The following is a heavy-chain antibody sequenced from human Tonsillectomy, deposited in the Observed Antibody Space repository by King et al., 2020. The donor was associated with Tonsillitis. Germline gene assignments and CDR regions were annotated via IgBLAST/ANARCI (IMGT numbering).Heavy chain of an antibody. V-gene: IGHV3-33*08. CDR1: GFTFSSYG. CDR3: ARYRKGGSDY. CDR2: IWYDGSKK. Sequence: VQLVESGGGVVQPGRSLRLSCAASGFTFSSYGMHWVRQAPGKGLEWVAVIWYDGSKKYYADSVKGRFTISRDNSKNPVYLQMNSLRVEDTAVYYCARYRKGGSDYWGQGTLVTVSS. J-gene: IGHJ4*02. D-gene: IGHD1-26*01.